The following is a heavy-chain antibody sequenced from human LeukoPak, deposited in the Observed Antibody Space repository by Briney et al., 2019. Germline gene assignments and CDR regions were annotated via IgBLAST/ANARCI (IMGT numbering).Heavy chain of an antibody. CDR3: ARALYCSSTSCYPRPTQTPYWYFDL. D-gene: IGHD2-2*01. CDR2: IYYSGST. CDR1: GGSISSYY. J-gene: IGHJ2*01. V-gene: IGHV4-59*01. Sequence: SETLSLTCTVSGGSISSYYWSWIRQPPGKGLEWIGYIYYSGSTNCNPSLKSRVTISVDTSKNQFSLKLSSVTAADTAVYYCARALYCSSTSCYPRPTQTPYWYFDLWGRGTLVTVSS.